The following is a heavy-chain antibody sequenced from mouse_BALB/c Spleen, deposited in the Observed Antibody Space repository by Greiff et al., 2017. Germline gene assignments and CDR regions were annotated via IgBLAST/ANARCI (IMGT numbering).Heavy chain of an antibody. V-gene: IGHV1-14*01. CDR1: GYTFTSYV. D-gene: IGHD1-1*02. CDR3: ARCYGLYAMDY. J-gene: IGHJ4*01. CDR2: INPYNDGT. Sequence: EVKLVESGPELVKPGASVKMSCKASGYTFTSYVMHWVKQKPGQGLEWIGYINPYNDGTKYNEKFKGKATLTSDKSSSTAYMELSSLTSEDSAVYYCARCYGLYAMDYWGQGTSVTVSS.